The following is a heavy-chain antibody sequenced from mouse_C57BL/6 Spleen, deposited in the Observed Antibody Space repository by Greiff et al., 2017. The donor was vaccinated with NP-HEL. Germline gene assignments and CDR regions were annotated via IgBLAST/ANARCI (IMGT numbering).Heavy chain of an antibody. J-gene: IGHJ2*01. CDR1: GYSFTGYF. CDR3: ARSPYYGSSFDY. Sequence: VQLKQSGPELVKPGDSVKISCKASGYSFTGYFMNWVMQSHGKSLEWIGRINPYNGDTFYNQKFKGKATLTVDKSSSTAHMELRSLTSEDSAVYDCARSPYYGSSFDYWGQGTTLTVSS. V-gene: IGHV1-20*01. CDR2: INPYNGDT. D-gene: IGHD1-1*01.